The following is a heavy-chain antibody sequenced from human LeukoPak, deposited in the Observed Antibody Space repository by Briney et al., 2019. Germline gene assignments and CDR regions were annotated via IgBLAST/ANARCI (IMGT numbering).Heavy chain of an antibody. CDR2: INPSGGST. CDR3: ARRAGAGNLIDY. CDR1: GYTFTSYY. D-gene: IGHD6-13*01. V-gene: IGHV1-46*01. J-gene: IGHJ4*02. Sequence: ASVKVSCKASGYTFTSYYMHWVRRAPGQGLEWMGIINPSGGSTSYAQKFQGRVTMTRDMSTSTVYMELSSLRSEDTAVYYCARRAGAGNLIDYWGQGTLVTVSS.